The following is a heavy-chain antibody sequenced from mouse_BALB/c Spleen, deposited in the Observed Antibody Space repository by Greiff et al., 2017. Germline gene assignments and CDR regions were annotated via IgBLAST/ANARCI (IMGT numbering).Heavy chain of an antibody. CDR1: GFTFSSYA. CDR3: ARHYGSPGSLYYFDY. V-gene: IGHV5-9-3*01. D-gene: IGHD1-1*02. J-gene: IGHJ2*01. CDR2: ISSGGSYT. Sequence: EVQRVESGGGLVKPGGSLKLSCAASGFTFSSYAMSWVRQTPEKRLEWVATISSGGSYTYYPDSVKGRFTISRDNAKNTLYLQMSSLRSEDTAMYYCARHYGSPGSLYYFDYWGQGTTLTVSS.